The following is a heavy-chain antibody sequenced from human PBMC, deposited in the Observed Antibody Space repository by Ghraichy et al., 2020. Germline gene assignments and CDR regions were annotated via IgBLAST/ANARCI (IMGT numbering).Heavy chain of an antibody. CDR1: GFTFSDYY. CDR2: ISSSGSTI. J-gene: IGHJ3*02. Sequence: GGSLRLSCAASGFTFSDYYMSWIRQAPGKGLEWVSYISSSGSTIYYADSVKGRFTISRDNAKNSLYLQMNSLRAEDTAVYYCARDSSSSSWSAFDIWGQGTMVTVSS. V-gene: IGHV3-11*01. CDR3: ARDSSSSSWSAFDI. D-gene: IGHD6-13*01.